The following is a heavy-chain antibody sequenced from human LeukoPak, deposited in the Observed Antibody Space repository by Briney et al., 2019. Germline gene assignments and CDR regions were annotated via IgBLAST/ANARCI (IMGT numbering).Heavy chain of an antibody. CDR2: ISAYNGNT. D-gene: IGHD3-22*01. CDR1: GYTFTSYG. CDR3: ARDCYDSSGYYYYGMDV. V-gene: IGHV1-18*01. J-gene: IGHJ6*02. Sequence: ASVKVSCKASGYTFTSYGISWVRQAPGQGLEWMGWISAYNGNTNYAQKLQGRVTMTTDTSTSTAYMELRSLRSDDTAVYYCARDCYDSSGYYYYGMDVWGQGTTVTVSS.